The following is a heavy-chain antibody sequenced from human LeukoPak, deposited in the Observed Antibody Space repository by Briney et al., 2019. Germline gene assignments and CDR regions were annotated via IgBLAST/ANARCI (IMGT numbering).Heavy chain of an antibody. CDR3: ARDHQGNSFSSIDY. Sequence: PGGALRLSCAASGFTFSSYSMNWVRQAPGKGLEWVSYISSSSSTIYYADSVKGRFTISRDHAKNSLYLQMNSLRDEDTAVYYCARDHQGNSFSSIDYWGQGPLVTVSS. CDR2: ISSSSSTI. J-gene: IGHJ4*02. V-gene: IGHV3-48*02. CDR1: GFTFSSYS. D-gene: IGHD4-23*01.